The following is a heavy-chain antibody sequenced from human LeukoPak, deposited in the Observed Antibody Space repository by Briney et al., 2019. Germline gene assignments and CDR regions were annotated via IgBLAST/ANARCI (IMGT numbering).Heavy chain of an antibody. CDR1: GGTFSSYA. V-gene: IGHV1-69*13. CDR2: IIPIFGTA. J-gene: IGHJ6*02. D-gene: IGHD3-3*02. Sequence: ASVKVSCKASGGTFSSYAISWVRQAPGQGLEWMGGIIPIFGTANYAQKFQGRVTITADESTSTAHMELSSLRSEDTAVYYCGRDYHLGGIDVWGQGTTVTVSS. CDR3: GRDYHLGGIDV.